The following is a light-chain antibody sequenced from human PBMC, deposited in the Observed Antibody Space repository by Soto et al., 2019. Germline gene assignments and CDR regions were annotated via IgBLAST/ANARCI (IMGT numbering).Light chain of an antibody. CDR2: DAS. V-gene: IGKV3-11*01. CDR3: QQRANWPLT. Sequence: DILLTQSPATLSLSPGERATLSCRASQSVGSYLAWYQQRPGQAPKLLIYDASNRATGIPARFSARGYGTDFTLTISSLDPEDFAVYYCQQRANWPLTFGPGTKVDFK. CDR1: QSVGSY. J-gene: IGKJ3*01.